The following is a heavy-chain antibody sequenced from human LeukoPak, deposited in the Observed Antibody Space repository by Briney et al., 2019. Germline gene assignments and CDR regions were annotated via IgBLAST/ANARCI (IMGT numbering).Heavy chain of an antibody. CDR1: GVPFGNYY. CDR3: TRAVAGHPD. J-gene: IGHJ4*02. V-gene: IGHV4-34*01. CDR2: INHSGYT. Sequence: SETLSLTCAVSGVPFGNYYWSWVRQSPRQGLEWIGEINHSGYTNYNPPLKSRVTMSIDTSKNQFSLILTSVTAADAGVYYCTRAVAGHPDWGQGTLVTVSS. D-gene: IGHD6-19*01.